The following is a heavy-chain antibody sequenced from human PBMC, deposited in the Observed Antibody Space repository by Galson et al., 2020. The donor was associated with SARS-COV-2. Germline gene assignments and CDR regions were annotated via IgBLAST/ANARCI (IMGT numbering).Heavy chain of an antibody. D-gene: IGHD5-12*01. Sequence: SETLSLTCTVPGDSISSGGYYWSWIRQHPGKGLEWIGYIYYSGSTYYNPSLKSRVTISVDTPKNQFSLKLNSVTAADTAVYYCVRDRSGYGDFDYWGRGTLVTVSS. J-gene: IGHJ4*02. CDR3: VRDRSGYGDFDY. CDR1: GDSISSGGYY. CDR2: IYYSGST. V-gene: IGHV4-31*03.